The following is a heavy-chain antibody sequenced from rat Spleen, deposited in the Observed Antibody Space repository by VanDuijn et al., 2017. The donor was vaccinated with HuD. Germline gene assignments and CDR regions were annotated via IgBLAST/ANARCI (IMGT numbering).Heavy chain of an antibody. CDR3: TRVIGNNWAVMDA. CDR1: GFTFDDYG. D-gene: IGHD1-10*01. V-gene: IGHV5-36*01. Sequence: EVKLVESGGGLVQPGRSLKLSCAASGFTFDDYGMAWVRQAPTNGLEWVASISWGGSSTYYPDNVKGRFTISRDNAKNALYLQMNNLRSEDTAIYYCTRVIGNNWAVMDAWGQGASVTVSS. CDR2: ISWGGSST. J-gene: IGHJ4*01.